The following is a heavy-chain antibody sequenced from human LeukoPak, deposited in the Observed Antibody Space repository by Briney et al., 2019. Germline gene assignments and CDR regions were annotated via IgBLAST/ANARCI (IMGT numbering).Heavy chain of an antibody. D-gene: IGHD3-3*01. CDR2: ISSSSSYI. J-gene: IGHJ3*02. V-gene: IGHV3-11*06. CDR1: GFTFSDYY. CDR3: AKAIFGVVLGAFDI. Sequence: GGSLRLSCAASGFTFSDYYMSWIRQAPGKGLEWVSSISSSSSYIYYADSVKGRFTISRDNAKNSLYLQMNSLRAEDTAVYYCAKAIFGVVLGAFDIWGQGTMVTVSS.